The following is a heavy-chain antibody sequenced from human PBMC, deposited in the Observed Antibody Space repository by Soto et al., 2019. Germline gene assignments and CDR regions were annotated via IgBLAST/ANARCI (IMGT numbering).Heavy chain of an antibody. D-gene: IGHD3-16*01. CDR3: ARRLVY. CDR2: INYSGTT. V-gene: IGHV4-39*01. J-gene: IGHJ4*02. Sequence: QLQLQESGPGLVKPSETLSLTCTVSGGSISSSGYWWGWIRQPPGKGLEWIGTINYSGTTYYSPSLNSRATISVDASKNQFSLRLTSVTAADTAVYYCARRLVYWGQGTLVTVSS. CDR1: GGSISSSGYW.